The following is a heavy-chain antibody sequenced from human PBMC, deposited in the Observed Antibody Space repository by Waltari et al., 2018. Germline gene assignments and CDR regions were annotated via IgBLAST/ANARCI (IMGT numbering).Heavy chain of an antibody. J-gene: IGHJ4*02. CDR2: IYYSWST. V-gene: IGHV4-59*11. D-gene: IGHD6-6*01. CDR3: ARVTPDTQNIAARPDFDY. Sequence: QVQLQESGPGLVKPSETLSLTCTVSGGAISSHYWSWIRQPPGKGLEWIGYIYYSWSTNCNPSPQRRVTISVDTSKNQFSLKLSSVTAADMAVYYCARVTPDTQNIAARPDFDYWGQGTLVTVSS. CDR1: GGAISSHY.